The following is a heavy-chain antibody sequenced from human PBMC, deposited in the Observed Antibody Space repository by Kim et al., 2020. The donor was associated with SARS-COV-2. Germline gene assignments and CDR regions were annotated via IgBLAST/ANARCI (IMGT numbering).Heavy chain of an antibody. CDR2: IYPGDSDT. J-gene: IGHJ4*02. CDR3: ARHSITMVRGVNADYFDY. V-gene: IGHV5-51*01. CDR1: GYRFTSYW. D-gene: IGHD3-10*01. Sequence: GASLQISCQGSGYRFTSYWIGWVRQMPGKGLEWMGIIYPGDSDTRYSPSFQGQVTISADKSISTAYLQWSSLKASDTAMYYCARHSITMVRGVNADYFDYWGQGTLVTVSS.